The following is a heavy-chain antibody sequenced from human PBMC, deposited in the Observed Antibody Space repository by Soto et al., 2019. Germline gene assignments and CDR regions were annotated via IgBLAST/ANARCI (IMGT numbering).Heavy chain of an antibody. Sequence: PSETLSLTCTVSGGSISGNSYYWAWIRQPPXKGLEWIGNIYYSGSTYYNPSLTSRVTISVDTSKNQFSLKLSSVTAADTAVYYCARRPRVWCGESGFDYYYGMDVWGQGTTVTVPS. D-gene: IGHD3-10*01. CDR2: IYYSGST. CDR3: ARRPRVWCGESGFDYYYGMDV. J-gene: IGHJ6*02. CDR1: GGSISGNSYY. V-gene: IGHV4-39*01.